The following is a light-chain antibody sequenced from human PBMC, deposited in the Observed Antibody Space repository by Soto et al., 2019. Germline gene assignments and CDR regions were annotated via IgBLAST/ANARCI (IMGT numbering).Light chain of an antibody. CDR3: QQYNSYSYS. CDR1: QSISSW. Sequence: DIQVTQSPSTLSASVGDRVTITCRASQSISSWLAWYQQKPGKAPKLLIYDASSFESGVPSRFSGSGSGTEFTLTISSLQPDDFATYYCQQYNSYSYSFGQGTKLEIK. V-gene: IGKV1-5*01. J-gene: IGKJ2*01. CDR2: DAS.